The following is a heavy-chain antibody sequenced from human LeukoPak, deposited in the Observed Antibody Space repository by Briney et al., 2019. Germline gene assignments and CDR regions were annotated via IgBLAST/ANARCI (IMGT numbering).Heavy chain of an antibody. J-gene: IGHJ4*02. CDR2: IKQDGSEK. CDR1: GFTFSSYW. Sequence: GGSLRLSCAASGFTFSSYWMSWVRQAPGKGLEWVANIKQDGSEKYYVDSVKGRFTISRDNAKNSLYLQMNSLRAEDTAVYYCARDRSTIQYYDYVWGSYRRSPHFDYWGQGTLVTVSS. CDR3: ARDRSTIQYYDYVWGSYRRSPHFDY. D-gene: IGHD3-16*02. V-gene: IGHV3-7*01.